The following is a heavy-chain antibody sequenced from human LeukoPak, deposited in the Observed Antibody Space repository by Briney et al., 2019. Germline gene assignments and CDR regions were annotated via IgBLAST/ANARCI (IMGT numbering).Heavy chain of an antibody. CDR1: GFTVSSNS. J-gene: IGHJ4*02. CDR3: ARHLRYGSGGYFDY. CDR2: IYSGGST. V-gene: IGHV3-66*04. D-gene: IGHD3-10*01. Sequence: PGGSLRLSCAASGFTVSSNSMSWVRQAPGKGLEWVSVIYSGGSTKYADSVKGRFTIFRDNSKNTSNLQMNSLRAEDTAVYYCARHLRYGSGGYFDYWGQGTLVTVSS.